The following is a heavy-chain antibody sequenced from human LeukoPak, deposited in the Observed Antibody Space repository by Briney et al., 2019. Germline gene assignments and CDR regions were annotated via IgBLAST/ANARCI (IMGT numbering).Heavy chain of an antibody. CDR3: AKDGTWSCTD. CDR2: IAHHGSNK. Sequence: GGSLRLSCAASGFTFSRNAIHWVRQGPGKGLEWVSYIAHHGSNKYYADSVKGRFTISRDNSKRTLYLQMNSLRADDTAVYYCAKDGTWSCTDWGQGTLVTVSS. V-gene: IGHV3-30*02. D-gene: IGHD2-15*01. CDR1: GFTFSRNA. J-gene: IGHJ4*02.